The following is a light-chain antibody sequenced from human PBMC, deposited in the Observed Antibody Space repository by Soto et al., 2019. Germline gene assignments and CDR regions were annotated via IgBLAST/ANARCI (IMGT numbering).Light chain of an antibody. CDR3: SSYTSRSTLVV. CDR2: DVS. V-gene: IGLV2-14*03. J-gene: IGLJ2*01. CDR1: NSNIVGYNY. Sequence: QSALTQPASVSGSPGQSITISCTGTNSNIVGYNYVSWYQQHPGKAPKLMIYDVSNRPSGVSYRFSGSKSGNTASLTISGLQAEDEADYYCSSYTSRSTLVVFGGGTKLTVL.